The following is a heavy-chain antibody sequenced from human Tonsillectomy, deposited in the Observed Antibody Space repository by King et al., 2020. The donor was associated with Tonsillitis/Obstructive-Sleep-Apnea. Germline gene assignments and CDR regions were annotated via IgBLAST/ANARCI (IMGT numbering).Heavy chain of an antibody. J-gene: IGHJ5*02. D-gene: IGHD2-2*01. CDR3: ARLVVVVVPVCIPPGKNWFDP. CDR2: INRSDSDT. CDR1: GYSFTSYW. Sequence: VQLVESGAEVKKPGESLKISCKSSGYSFTSYWIGWVRQMPGKGLEWMGIINRSDSDTRYSPSFQGQVTISADKSISTAYLQRSSLNAPDTAMYYCARLVVVVVPVCIPPGKNWFDPWGQGTLVTVSS. V-gene: IGHV5-51*03.